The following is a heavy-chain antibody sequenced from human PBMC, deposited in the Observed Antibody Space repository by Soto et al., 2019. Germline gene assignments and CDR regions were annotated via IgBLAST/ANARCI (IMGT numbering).Heavy chain of an antibody. D-gene: IGHD6-19*01. CDR2: IIPIFGTA. J-gene: IGHJ6*02. V-gene: IGHV1-69*13. Sequence: ASVKVSCKASGGTFSSYAISWVRQAPGQGLEWMGGIIPIFGTANYAQKFQGRVTITADESTSTAYMELSSLRSEDTAVYYCARSWRSEQQWLVGPYYYYGMDVWGQGTTVTVSS. CDR1: GGTFSSYA. CDR3: ARSWRSEQQWLVGPYYYYGMDV.